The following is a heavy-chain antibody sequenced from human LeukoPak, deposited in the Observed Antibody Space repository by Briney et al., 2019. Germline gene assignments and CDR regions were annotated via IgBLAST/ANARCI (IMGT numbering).Heavy chain of an antibody. V-gene: IGHV3-30-3*01. CDR3: AREKPRYFDWLVYYYYGMDV. J-gene: IGHJ6*02. CDR2: ISYDGSNK. CDR1: GFTFSSYA. Sequence: PGGSLRLSCAASGFTFSSYAMHWVRQAPGKGLEWVAVISYDGSNKYYADSVKGRFTISRDNSKNTLYLQMNSLRAEDTAVYYCAREKPRYFDWLVYYYYGMDVWGQGTTVTVSS. D-gene: IGHD3-9*01.